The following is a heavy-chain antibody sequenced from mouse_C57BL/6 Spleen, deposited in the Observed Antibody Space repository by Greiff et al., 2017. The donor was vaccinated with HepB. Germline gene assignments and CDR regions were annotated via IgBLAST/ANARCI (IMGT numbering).Heavy chain of an antibody. CDR2: IGSGGSYT. J-gene: IGHJ2*01. CDR1: GFTFSSYG. CDR3: AGYNYGRQYFGY. Sequence: EVLLVESGGDLVKPGGSLKLSCAVSGFTFSSYGMSWVRQTPDTRLEWVATIGSGGSYTYYPDSVKGRFTISRDNAKNTLYLQMSSLKSEDTAMYYCAGYNYGRQYFGYWGTGATLTVAS. D-gene: IGHD1-1*01. V-gene: IGHV5-6*01.